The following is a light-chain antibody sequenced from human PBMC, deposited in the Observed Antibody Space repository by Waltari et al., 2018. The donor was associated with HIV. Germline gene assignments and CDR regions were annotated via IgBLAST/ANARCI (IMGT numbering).Light chain of an antibody. CDR2: EVS. V-gene: IGLV2-18*01. CDR1: SSDVGSYNR. J-gene: IGLJ2*01. Sequence: QSALTQTPSVSGSPGQSVPISCTGTSSDVGSYNRVSWYQQPPGTAPKLLIYEVSNRPSGVPDRFSGSKFGNTASLTISSLQSEDKADYYCQTWGTVVFGGGTKLTVL. CDR3: QTWGTVV.